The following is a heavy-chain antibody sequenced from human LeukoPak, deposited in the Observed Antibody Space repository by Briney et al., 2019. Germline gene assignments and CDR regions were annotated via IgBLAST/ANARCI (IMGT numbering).Heavy chain of an antibody. V-gene: IGHV1-18*01. Sequence: ASVKVSCKASGYTFTSYGISWVRQAPGQGLEWMGWISAYNGNTNYAQKLQGRVTMTTDTSTSTAYMELRSLRSDDTAVYYCARGGYSSGWGISLAGAYNWFDPWGQGTLVTVSS. CDR3: ARGGYSSGWGISLAGAYNWFDP. J-gene: IGHJ5*02. CDR1: GYTFTSYG. CDR2: ISAYNGNT. D-gene: IGHD6-19*01.